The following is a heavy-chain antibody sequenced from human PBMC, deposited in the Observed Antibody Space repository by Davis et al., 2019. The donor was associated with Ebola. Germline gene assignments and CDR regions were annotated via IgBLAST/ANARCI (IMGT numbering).Heavy chain of an antibody. V-gene: IGHV3-7*01. Sequence: GESLKISCAASGFTFSESWMAWVRQAPGKGLEWLANMLHDGSEKYSAGPVKGRFTISRDNARNSFYLQMNSLRVEDTAVYYCARDNYWKLDCWGQGTVVAVSS. D-gene: IGHD4-11*01. J-gene: IGHJ4*02. CDR3: ARDNYWKLDC. CDR2: MLHDGSEK. CDR1: GFTFSESW.